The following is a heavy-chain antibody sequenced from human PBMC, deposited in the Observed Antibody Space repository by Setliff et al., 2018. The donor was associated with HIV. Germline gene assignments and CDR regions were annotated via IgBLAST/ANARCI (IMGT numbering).Heavy chain of an antibody. CDR2: MSAYSGDT. Sequence: ASVKVSCKASGYTFIAYGITWVRQAPGQGLEWMGWMSAYSGDTKYAQKIQGRVNMTRDTSTDTAYVELRSLRFDDTALYYCVRGYYYDKTGYGTFDIWGQGTVVTVSS. J-gene: IGHJ3*02. CDR3: VRGYYYDKTGYGTFDI. CDR1: GYTFIAYG. V-gene: IGHV1-18*04. D-gene: IGHD3-22*01.